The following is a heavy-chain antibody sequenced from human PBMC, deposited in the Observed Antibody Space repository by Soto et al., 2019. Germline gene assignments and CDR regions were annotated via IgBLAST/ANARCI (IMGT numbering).Heavy chain of an antibody. CDR2: IYYSGST. D-gene: IGHD3-10*01. Sequence: QVQLQESGPGLVKPSQTLSLTCTVSGGSISSGGYYWSWIRQHPGKGLEWIGYIYYSGSTYYNPSLKSRVNRPVDTSKNQFSLKLSSVAAAETAVYYCASDVRDYGSGRGAFDIWGQGTMVTVSS. V-gene: IGHV4-31*03. CDR1: GGSISSGGYY. CDR3: ASDVRDYGSGRGAFDI. J-gene: IGHJ3*02.